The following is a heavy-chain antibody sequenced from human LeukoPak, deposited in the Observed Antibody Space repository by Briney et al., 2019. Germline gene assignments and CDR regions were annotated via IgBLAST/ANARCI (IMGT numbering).Heavy chain of an antibody. V-gene: IGHV4-31*03. Sequence: SETLSLTCTVSGGSISSGGYYWSWIRQHPGKGLEWIGYIYYSGSTYYNPSLKSRVTISVDTSKSQFSLKLSSVTAADTAVYYCARETTAFDNWFDPWGQGTLVTISS. CDR1: GGSISSGGYY. CDR3: ARETTAFDNWFDP. J-gene: IGHJ5*02. CDR2: IYYSGST. D-gene: IGHD1-7*01.